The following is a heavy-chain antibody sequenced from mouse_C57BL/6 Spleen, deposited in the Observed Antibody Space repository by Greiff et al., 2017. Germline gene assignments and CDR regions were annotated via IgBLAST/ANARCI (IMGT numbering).Heavy chain of an antibody. V-gene: IGHV2-4*01. CDR2: IWSGGSK. CDR1: GFSLTSYG. J-gene: IGHJ4*01. D-gene: IGHD2-5*01. CDR3: ATSNYDAMDY. Sequence: VMLVESGPGLVQPSQSLSITCTASGFSLTSYGVHWVRQPPGKGLEWLGVIWSGGSKDYNAAFISRLSISKDNSKSQVFFKMNSLQADDTAIYYCATSNYDAMDYWGQGTSVTVSA.